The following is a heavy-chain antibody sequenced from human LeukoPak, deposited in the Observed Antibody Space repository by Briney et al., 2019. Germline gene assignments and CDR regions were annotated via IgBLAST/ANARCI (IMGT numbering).Heavy chain of an antibody. D-gene: IGHD3-10*01. CDR3: AKDPGPMVRGVLYYGMDV. J-gene: IGHJ6*02. Sequence: GGSLRLSCAASGFTFDDYAMHWVRHAPGKGLEWVSGISWNSGSIGYADSVKGRFTISRDNAKNSLYLQMNSLRAEDTALYYCAKDPGPMVRGVLYYGMDVWGQGTTVTVSS. CDR2: ISWNSGSI. CDR1: GFTFDDYA. V-gene: IGHV3-9*01.